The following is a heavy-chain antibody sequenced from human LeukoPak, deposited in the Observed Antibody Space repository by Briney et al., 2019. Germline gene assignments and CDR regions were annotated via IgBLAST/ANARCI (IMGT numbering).Heavy chain of an antibody. V-gene: IGHV1-18*01. CDR2: ISAYNGNT. CDR3: ARDDIQPFRDAFDI. CDR1: GYTFTSYG. Sequence: ASVKVSCKASGYTFTSYGISWVRQAPGQGLEWKGWISAYNGNTNYAQKLQGRVTMTTDTSTSTAYMELRSLRSDDTAVYYCARDDIQPFRDAFDIWGQGTMVTVSS. J-gene: IGHJ3*02. D-gene: IGHD5-18*01.